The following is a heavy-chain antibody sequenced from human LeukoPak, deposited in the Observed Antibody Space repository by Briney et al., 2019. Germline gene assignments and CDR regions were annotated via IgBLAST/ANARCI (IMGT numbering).Heavy chain of an antibody. D-gene: IGHD6-19*01. V-gene: IGHV4-34*01. CDR1: GGSFSGYY. J-gene: IGHJ4*02. Sequence: SETLSLTCAVYGGSFSGYYWSWIRQPPGKGLEWIGEINHSGSTNYNPSLKSRVTISVDTSKNQFSLKLSSVTAADTAVYYCASGTKQWLTRTQYFDYWGQGTLVTVSS. CDR3: ASGTKQWLTRTQYFDY. CDR2: INHSGST.